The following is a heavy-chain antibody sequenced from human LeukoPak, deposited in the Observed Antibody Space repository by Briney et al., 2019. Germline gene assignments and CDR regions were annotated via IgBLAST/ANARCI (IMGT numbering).Heavy chain of an antibody. J-gene: IGHJ4*02. CDR2: ISGSGGST. V-gene: IGHV3-23*01. D-gene: IGHD3-10*01. CDR3: ARGDGGLVDY. Sequence: GGSLRLSCAASGFTFSSYAMSWVRQAPGKGLEWVSAISGSGGSTYYADSVKGRFTISRDNSKNTLYLQMNSLRAEDTVVYYCARGDGGLVDYWGQGTLVTVSS. CDR1: GFTFSSYA.